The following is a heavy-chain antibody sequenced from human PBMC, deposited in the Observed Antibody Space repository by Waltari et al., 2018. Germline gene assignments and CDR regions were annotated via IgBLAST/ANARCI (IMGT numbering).Heavy chain of an antibody. D-gene: IGHD5-12*01. Sequence: EVQLVQSGAEVKKPGESLKISCKGSGYSFTSYWIGWVRQMPGKGPEWMGIIYPGDSDTRYSPSFQGQVTISADKSISTAYLQWSSLKASDTAMYYCARQEDGYPLGRHAFDIWGQGTMVTVSS. J-gene: IGHJ3*02. CDR1: GYSFTSYW. CDR3: ARQEDGYPLGRHAFDI. V-gene: IGHV5-51*01. CDR2: IYPGDSDT.